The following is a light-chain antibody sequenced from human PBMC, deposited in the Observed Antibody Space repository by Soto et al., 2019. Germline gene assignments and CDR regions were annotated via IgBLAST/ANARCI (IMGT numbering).Light chain of an antibody. Sequence: DIVMTQSPLSLPVIPGEPASISCRSSQSLLHTNGYNYLDWYLQKPGQSPQLLIYLGSNRASGVPDRFSGSGSGTDFTLKISIVEAEDVGVYYCMQAIQTPLTFGGGTKVEIK. CDR1: QSLLHTNGYNY. V-gene: IGKV2-28*01. CDR3: MQAIQTPLT. J-gene: IGKJ4*01. CDR2: LGS.